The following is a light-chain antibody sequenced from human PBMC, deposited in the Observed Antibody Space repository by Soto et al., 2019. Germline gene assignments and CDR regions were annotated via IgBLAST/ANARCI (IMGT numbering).Light chain of an antibody. CDR3: SSYSTSGTLYV. V-gene: IGLV2-14*01. J-gene: IGLJ1*01. Sequence: QSVLTQPASVSGSPGQSITISCTGTSSDIGDYNYVSWYQQHPGKAPKLMIFEVSKRPSGVSDRFSGSKSGNTASLTISGLQPEDDADYYCSSYSTSGTLYVLGTGTKV. CDR1: SSDIGDYNY. CDR2: EVS.